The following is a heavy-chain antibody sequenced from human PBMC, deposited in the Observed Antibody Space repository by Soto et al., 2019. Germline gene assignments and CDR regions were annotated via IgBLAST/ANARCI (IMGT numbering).Heavy chain of an antibody. D-gene: IGHD4-17*01. J-gene: IGHJ4*02. Sequence: VKVSCKASGGTFSSYAISWVRQAPGQGLEWMGGIIPIFGTANYAQKFQGRVTITADESTSTAYMELSSLRSEDTAVYYCARAVNYGGNPPWDYWGQGTLVTVSS. V-gene: IGHV1-69*01. CDR1: GGTFSSYA. CDR2: IIPIFGTA. CDR3: ARAVNYGGNPPWDY.